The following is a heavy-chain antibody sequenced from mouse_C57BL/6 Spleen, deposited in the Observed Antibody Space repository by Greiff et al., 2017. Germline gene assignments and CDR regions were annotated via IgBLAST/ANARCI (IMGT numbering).Heavy chain of an antibody. CDR1: GYTFTDYN. V-gene: IGHV1-18*01. Sequence: VQLKQSGPELVKPGASVKIPCKASGYTFTDYNMDWVKQSHGKSLEWIGDINPNNGGTIYNQKFKGKATLTVDKSSSTAYMELRSLTSEDTAVYYCARGRLGHGGDYFDYWGQGTTLTVSS. CDR3: ARGRLGHGGDYFDY. CDR2: INPNNGGT. J-gene: IGHJ2*01. D-gene: IGHD4-1*01.